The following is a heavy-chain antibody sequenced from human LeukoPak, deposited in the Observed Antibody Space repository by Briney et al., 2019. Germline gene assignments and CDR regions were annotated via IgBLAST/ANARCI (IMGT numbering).Heavy chain of an antibody. Sequence: GGSLRLSCAASGFTVSTNYVSWVRQAPGKGLEWVSVIYRSGSTYYADSVKGRFTISRDNSKNTLYLQMNRLRAEDTAVYYCARDSGHDAFDIWGQGTMVTVTS. J-gene: IGHJ3*02. CDR3: ARDSGHDAFDI. CDR1: GFTVSTNY. V-gene: IGHV3-53*01. CDR2: IYRSGST.